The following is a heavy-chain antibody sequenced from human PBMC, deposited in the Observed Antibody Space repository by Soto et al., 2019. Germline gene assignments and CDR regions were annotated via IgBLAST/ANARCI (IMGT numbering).Heavy chain of an antibody. Sequence: GGSLRLSCAASGFTFSSYEMNWVRQAPGKGLEWVSYISSSGSTIYYADSVKGRFTISRDNAKNSLYLQMNSLRAEDTAVYYCARDKELRFLEWSRSHYYYGMDVWGQGTTVTVSS. V-gene: IGHV3-48*03. CDR3: ARDKELRFLEWSRSHYYYGMDV. CDR1: GFTFSSYE. J-gene: IGHJ6*02. CDR2: ISSSGSTI. D-gene: IGHD3-3*01.